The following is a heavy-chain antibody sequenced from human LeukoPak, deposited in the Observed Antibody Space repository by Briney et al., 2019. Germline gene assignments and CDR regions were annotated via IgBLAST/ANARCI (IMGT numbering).Heavy chain of an antibody. Sequence: ASVTVSCKDSGYTFTRYYMHWVRQAPGPGIEWMGIINPSRGSTSYAQKFQGRVTITRDTSTSTVYMELSSLRSEDTAVYYCARAPRNSSGGYGDAFDIWGQGTMVTVSS. V-gene: IGHV1-46*01. CDR3: ARAPRNSSGGYGDAFDI. CDR2: INPSRGST. J-gene: IGHJ3*02. CDR1: GYTFTRYY. D-gene: IGHD6-19*01.